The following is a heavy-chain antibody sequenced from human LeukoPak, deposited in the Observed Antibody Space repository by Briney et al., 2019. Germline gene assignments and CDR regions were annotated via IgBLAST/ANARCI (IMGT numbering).Heavy chain of an antibody. D-gene: IGHD3-10*01. CDR3: AKDTYGSGDRGYFQH. CDR1: GFSFSNYA. J-gene: IGHJ1*01. V-gene: IGHV3-23*01. CDR2: IRGDGET. Sequence: GGSLRLSCAASGFSFSNYAMSWVRQAPARGPEWVSSIRGDGETFYADSVKGRFTISRDNSKNTLYLQMNSLRAEDTAVYYCAKDTYGSGDRGYFQHWGQGTLVTVSS.